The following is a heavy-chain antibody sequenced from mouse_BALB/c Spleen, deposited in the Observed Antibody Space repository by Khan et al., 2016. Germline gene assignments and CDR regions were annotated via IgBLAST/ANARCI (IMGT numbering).Heavy chain of an antibody. CDR1: GYTFSNYW. Sequence: QVQLQQSGAELMKPGASVKISCKATGYTFSNYWIEWVKQRPGHGLEWIGDILPGNANSNYNENLKGKATLTADTSSNTAYMQLSSLTSEDSDVYYCARAWYYMDYWGQGTSVTVSS. J-gene: IGHJ4*01. CDR3: ARAWYYMDY. D-gene: IGHD2-1*01. CDR2: ILPGNANS. V-gene: IGHV1-9*01.